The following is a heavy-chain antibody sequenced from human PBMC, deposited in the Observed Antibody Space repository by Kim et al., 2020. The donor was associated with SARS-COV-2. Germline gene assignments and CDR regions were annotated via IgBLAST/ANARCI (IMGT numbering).Heavy chain of an antibody. D-gene: IGHD6-13*01. J-gene: IGHJ5*02. V-gene: IGHV4-59*01. CDR3: ARDSGIAAAYIWFDP. Sequence: PSLKSRVTISVDTSKNQFSLKLSSVTAADTAVYYCARDSGIAAAYIWFDPWGQGTLVTVSS.